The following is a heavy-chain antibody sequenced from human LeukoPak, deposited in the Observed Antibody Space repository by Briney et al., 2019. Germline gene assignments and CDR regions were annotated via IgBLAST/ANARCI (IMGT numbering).Heavy chain of an antibody. D-gene: IGHD4-17*01. J-gene: IGHJ4*02. CDR1: GFTVSSNY. V-gene: IGHV3-66*01. CDR3: VGDLDDSRDYVFLY. Sequence: GGSLRLSCAASGFTVSSNYMSWVRPAPGKELEWVSVIYSGGNTYYADSVKGRFTISRDSFENTLYLQMNSQRAEDTAVYYGVGDLDDSRDYVFLYWGQGTLVTISS. CDR2: IYSGGNT.